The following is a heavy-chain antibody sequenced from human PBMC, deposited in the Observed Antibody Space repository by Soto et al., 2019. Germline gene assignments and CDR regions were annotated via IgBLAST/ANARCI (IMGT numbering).Heavy chain of an antibody. D-gene: IGHD6-19*01. CDR1: GGSISNKY. CDR2: MSSSGVT. V-gene: IGHV4-4*07. CDR3: ARALDSSGWYGDDAFDI. Sequence: SETLSLTCTVSGGSISNKYWSWIRQPAGKGLEWIGRMSSSGVTNYSPPFKSRVTMSVDMSKNQFSLKLSSVTATDAAVYYCARALDSSGWYGDDAFDIWGQGTMVTVSS. J-gene: IGHJ3*02.